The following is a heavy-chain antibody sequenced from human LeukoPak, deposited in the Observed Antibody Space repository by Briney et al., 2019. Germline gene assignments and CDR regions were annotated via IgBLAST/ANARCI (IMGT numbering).Heavy chain of an antibody. CDR2: INDSGGT. CDR3: VRRRDWDMLVGP. V-gene: IGHV4-34*01. D-gene: IGHD1-26*01. J-gene: IGHJ5*02. CDR1: GGSLSNHN. Sequence: PSETLSLTCGVYGGSLSNHNWDWIRQPPGGGLEWIGEINDSGGTNYNPSLKSRVTISVDTSRNQFSVKVNSVIAADTAMYYCVRRRDWDMLVGPWGQGTLVTVSS.